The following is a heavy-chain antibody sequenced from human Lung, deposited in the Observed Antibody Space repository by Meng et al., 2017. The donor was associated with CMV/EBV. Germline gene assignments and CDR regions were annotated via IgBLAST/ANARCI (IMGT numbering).Heavy chain of an antibody. CDR3: ARNGYCSSTSCYRYGMDV. CDR1: GYTFTGYY. Sequence: ASXXVSXKASGYTFTGYYMHWVRQAPGQGLEWMGWINPNSGGTNYAQKFQGRVTMTRDTSISTAYMELSRLRSDDTAVYYCARNGYCSSTSCYRYGMDVXGQGXTVTVSS. CDR2: INPNSGGT. J-gene: IGHJ6*02. V-gene: IGHV1-2*02. D-gene: IGHD2-2*01.